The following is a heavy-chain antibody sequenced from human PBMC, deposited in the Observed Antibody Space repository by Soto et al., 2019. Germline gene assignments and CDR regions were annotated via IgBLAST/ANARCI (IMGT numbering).Heavy chain of an antibody. CDR3: ARDGMGTIVGGMDV. Sequence: QVQLVQSGAEVKNHGSSVKVSCKTSGGTFSNDAISWVRQAPGQGLEWMGGIITIYGTTHYAQKLQDRLKLTADESTGTAYMELSSLRSDDTGVYYCARDGMGTIVGGMDVWGQGTTVTVSS. J-gene: IGHJ6*02. V-gene: IGHV1-69*01. CDR1: GGTFSNDA. CDR2: IITIYGTT. D-gene: IGHD7-27*01.